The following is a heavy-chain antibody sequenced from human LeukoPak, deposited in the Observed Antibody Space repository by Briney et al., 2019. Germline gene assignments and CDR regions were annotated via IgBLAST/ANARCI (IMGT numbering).Heavy chain of an antibody. CDR1: GYSISSGYY. V-gene: IGHV4-38-2*02. J-gene: IGHJ4*02. CDR3: AKSSYSIFDY. D-gene: IGHD5-18*01. Sequence: KTSETLSLTCTVSGYSISSGYYWGWIRQPPGKGLEWIGSIYHSGSTYYNPSLKSRVTISVDTSKNQFYLKLSSVTAADTAVYYCAKSSYSIFDYWGQGTLVTVSS. CDR2: IYHSGST.